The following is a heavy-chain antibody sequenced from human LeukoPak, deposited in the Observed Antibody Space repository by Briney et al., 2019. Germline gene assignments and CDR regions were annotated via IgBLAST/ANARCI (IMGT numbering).Heavy chain of an antibody. V-gene: IGHV4-61*02. J-gene: IGHJ4*02. Sequence: SQTLSLTCTVSGGSISSGSYYWSWIRQPAGKGLEWIGRIYTSGSTNYNPSLKSRVTISVDTSKNQFSLKLSSVTAADTAVYYCARSYCSSTSCYEPPFYYFDYWGQGTLVTVSS. CDR3: ARSYCSSTSCYEPPFYYFDY. CDR1: GGSISSGSYY. D-gene: IGHD2-2*01. CDR2: IYTSGST.